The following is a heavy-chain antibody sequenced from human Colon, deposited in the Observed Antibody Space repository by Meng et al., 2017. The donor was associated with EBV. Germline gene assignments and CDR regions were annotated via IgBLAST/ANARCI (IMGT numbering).Heavy chain of an antibody. CDR1: GGSISSSNW. J-gene: IGHJ2*01. CDR2: IFHSGLT. CDR3: MRDLLVLEKNEV. V-gene: IGHV4-4*02. D-gene: IGHD1-1*01. Sequence: QVQWQESGPGRVKPSETLSLTCAVSGGSISSSNWWGWVRQSPEKGLEWIGEIFHSGLTNYNPSLQSRVTISVDKSKNQFSLEVTSVTAADTAIYYCMRDLLVLEKNEVWGRGTLVTVSS.